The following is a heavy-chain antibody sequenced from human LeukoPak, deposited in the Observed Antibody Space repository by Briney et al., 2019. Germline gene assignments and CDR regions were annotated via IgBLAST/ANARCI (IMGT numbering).Heavy chain of an antibody. CDR1: GGSISSGGYY. Sequence: SETLSPTCTVSGGSISSGGYYWSWIRQHPGKGLEWIGYIYYSGSTYYNPSLKSRVTISVDTSKNQFSLKLSSVTAADTAVYYCARAVVRGMDVWGQGTTVTVSS. V-gene: IGHV4-31*03. J-gene: IGHJ6*02. CDR2: IYYSGST. CDR3: ARAVVRGMDV. D-gene: IGHD3-10*01.